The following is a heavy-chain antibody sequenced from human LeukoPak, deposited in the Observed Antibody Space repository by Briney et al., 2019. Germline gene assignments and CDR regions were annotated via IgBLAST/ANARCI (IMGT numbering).Heavy chain of an antibody. CDR3: ARHASLGCSSTSCSDAFDI. Sequence: SETLSLTCAAYGGSFSGYYWSWIRQPPGKGLEWLGEINHSGSTNYNPALKRRVTISVDTSKNQFSLKLSSVTAADTAVYYCARHASLGCSSTSCSDAFDIWGQGTMVTVSS. D-gene: IGHD2-2*01. J-gene: IGHJ3*02. CDR2: INHSGST. V-gene: IGHV4-34*01. CDR1: GGSFSGYY.